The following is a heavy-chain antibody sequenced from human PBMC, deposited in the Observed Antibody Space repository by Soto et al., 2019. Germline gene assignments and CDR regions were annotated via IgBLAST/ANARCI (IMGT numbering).Heavy chain of an antibody. D-gene: IGHD4-4*01. V-gene: IGHV4-31*03. J-gene: IGHJ4*02. Sequence: QVQLQESGPGLVKPSQTLSLTCTVSGGSISSGGYYWSWIRQHPGKGLEWIGYIYYSGSTYYNPSLKGRFXXXVXXSKNPFSLKLSSVTAADTAVYYCARKFTVTTGFDYWGQGTLVTVSS. CDR1: GGSISSGGYY. CDR3: ARKFTVTTGFDY. CDR2: IYYSGST.